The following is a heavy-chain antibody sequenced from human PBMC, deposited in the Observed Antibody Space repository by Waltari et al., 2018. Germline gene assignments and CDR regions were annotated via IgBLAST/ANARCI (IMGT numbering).Heavy chain of an antibody. CDR3: AREGDTAGVYGMDV. Sequence: EVQLVESGGGLVQPGGSLRLSCAASGFTFSSYWMSWVRQAPGKGLEWVANIKQDGSEKYYVDSVKGRFTISRDNAKNSLYLQMNSLRAEDTAVYYCAREGDTAGVYGMDVWGQGTTVIVSS. D-gene: IGHD5-18*01. CDR1: GFTFSSYW. CDR2: IKQDGSEK. V-gene: IGHV3-7*04. J-gene: IGHJ6*02.